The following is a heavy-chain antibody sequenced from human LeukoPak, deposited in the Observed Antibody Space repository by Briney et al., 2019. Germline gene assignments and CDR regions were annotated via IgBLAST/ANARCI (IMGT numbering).Heavy chain of an antibody. CDR1: GGSIRNYF. V-gene: IGHV4-59*12. J-gene: IGHJ4*02. CDR2: VHLDGRT. CDR3: AREGGFYRPLDY. Sequence: PSETLSLTCSVSGGSIRNYFWSWVRQPPGKGLEWIGEVHLDGRTNYNPPLESRLTMSVDVSENQVSLKLTSVTAADTAVYYCAREGGFYRPLDYSGQGTLVTVSS. D-gene: IGHD3-3*01.